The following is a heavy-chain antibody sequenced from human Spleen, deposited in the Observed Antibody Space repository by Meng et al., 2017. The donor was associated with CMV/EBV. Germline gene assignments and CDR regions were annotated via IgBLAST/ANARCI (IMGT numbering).Heavy chain of an antibody. CDR3: AREFSSSSYVGFDY. J-gene: IGHJ4*02. V-gene: IGHV3-30-3*01. D-gene: IGHD6-13*01. Sequence: GGSLRLSCAASRFTFSSYAMHWVRQAPGKGLEWVAVISYDGSTKYYADSVKGRFTISRDNSKNSLYLQMNSLRAEDTAVYYCAREFSSSSYVGFDYWGQGTLVTVSS. CDR1: RFTFSSYA. CDR2: ISYDGSTK.